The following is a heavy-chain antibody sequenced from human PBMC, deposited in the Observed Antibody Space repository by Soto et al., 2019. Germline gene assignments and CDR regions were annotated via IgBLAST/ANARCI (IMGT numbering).Heavy chain of an antibody. CDR2: IIPIIGII. Sequence: GASVKVSCKASGGTFSTYTITWVRQAPGQGLEWMGRIIPIIGIINYAQKFQGRVTISADKFTGTAYMELTSLRSDDTAVYYCARVLPPFDPWGQGTLVTVSS. CDR1: GGTFSTYT. J-gene: IGHJ5*02. CDR3: ARVLPPFDP. V-gene: IGHV1-69*02.